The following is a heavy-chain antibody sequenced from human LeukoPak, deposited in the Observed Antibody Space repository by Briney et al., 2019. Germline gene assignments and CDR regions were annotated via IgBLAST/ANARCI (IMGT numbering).Heavy chain of an antibody. D-gene: IGHD3-3*01. CDR3: ARSLISAVIGMDV. CDR1: GFTFKDYY. J-gene: IGHJ6*02. V-gene: IGHV3-11*06. Sequence: SGGSLRLSCAGSGFTFKDYYLNWIRQAPGKGLEWVSYISGGSTYTNYANSVKGRFTISRDNARNSLFLQVNSLTAEDTAIYYCARSLISAVIGMDVWGQGTAVTVSS. CDR2: ISGGSTYT.